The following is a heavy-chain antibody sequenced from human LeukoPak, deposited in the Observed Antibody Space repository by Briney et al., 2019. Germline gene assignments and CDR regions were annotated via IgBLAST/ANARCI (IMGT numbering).Heavy chain of an antibody. J-gene: IGHJ4*02. Sequence: ASVKVSCKASGYTFAIFGVTWVRQAPGQGLEWMGWIGTNNENTNYAQKFQGRVTMTRDTSTSTVYMELSSLRSEDTAVYYCARSVSVAGTVFDYWGQGTLVTVSS. V-gene: IGHV1-18*01. CDR1: GYTFAIFG. CDR3: ARSVSVAGTVFDY. D-gene: IGHD6-19*01. CDR2: IGTNNENT.